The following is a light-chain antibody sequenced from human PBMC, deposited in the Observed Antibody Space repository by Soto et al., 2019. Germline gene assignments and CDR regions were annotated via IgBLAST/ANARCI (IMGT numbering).Light chain of an antibody. J-gene: IGKJ3*01. V-gene: IGKV3-20*01. CDR2: GAS. CDR1: QSVTNNF. Sequence: IVLTQSPGTLSLSPGERATLSCGASQSVTNNFLAWYQQKPGQAPRLLIYGASSRATGVPDRFSGSGSGTDFTLTISRLEPCDFAVYYCQQYGPQLFTFVPVTKVDIK. CDR3: QQYGPQLFT.